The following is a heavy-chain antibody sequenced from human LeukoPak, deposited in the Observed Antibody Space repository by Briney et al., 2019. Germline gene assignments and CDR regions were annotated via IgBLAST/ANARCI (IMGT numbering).Heavy chain of an antibody. CDR3: ARARYCSGGSCWFDY. CDR1: GFTVSGNY. CDR2: IYSGGST. V-gene: IGHV3-66*01. J-gene: IGHJ4*02. Sequence: GGSLRLSCAASGFTVSGNYMSWVRQAPGKGLEWVSVIYSGGSTYYADSVEGRFTISRDNSKNTLYLQMNSLRAEDTAVYYCARARYCSGGSCWFDYWGQGTLVTVSS. D-gene: IGHD2-15*01.